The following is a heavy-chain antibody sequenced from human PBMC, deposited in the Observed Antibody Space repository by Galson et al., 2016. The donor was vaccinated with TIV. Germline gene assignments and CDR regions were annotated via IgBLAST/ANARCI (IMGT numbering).Heavy chain of an antibody. CDR1: GVSFNTHG. V-gene: IGHV1-69*05. CDR2: VVPQYGTT. J-gene: IGHJ6*02. Sequence: SVKVSCKASGVSFNTHGIVWVRQAPGQGLEWVGEVVPQYGTTTNTQSFQDRVTITTDESTSTAYMEVSRLKSEDTAVYYCERVWGDFLSGPVAFHFGIDVWGQGTTVVVSS. D-gene: IGHD6-25*01. CDR3: ERVWGDFLSGPVAFHFGIDV.